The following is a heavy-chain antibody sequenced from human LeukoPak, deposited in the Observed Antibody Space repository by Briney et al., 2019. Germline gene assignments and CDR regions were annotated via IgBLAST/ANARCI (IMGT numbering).Heavy chain of an antibody. J-gene: IGHJ4*02. CDR1: GFTFSSYA. CDR2: ISYDGSNK. V-gene: IGHV3-30*04. CDR3: AREGKQLVKYLSDY. Sequence: LAGGSLRLSCAASGFTFSSYAMHWVRQAPGKGLEWVAVISYDGSNKYYADSVKGRFTISRDNSKNTLYLQMNSLRAEDTAVYYCAREGKQLVKYLSDYWGQGTLSPSPQ. D-gene: IGHD6-6*01.